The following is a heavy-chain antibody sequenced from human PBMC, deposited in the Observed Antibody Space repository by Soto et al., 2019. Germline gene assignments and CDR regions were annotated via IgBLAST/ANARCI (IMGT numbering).Heavy chain of an antibody. CDR3: ARGASNTNYYYYYGMDV. J-gene: IGHJ6*02. D-gene: IGHD6-6*01. V-gene: IGHV1-69*02. CDR2: IIPILGIA. Sequence: QVQLVQSGAEVKKPGSSVKVSCKASGGTFSSYTISWVRQAPGQGLEGMGRIIPILGIANYAQKFQGRVTITADKSTSTAYMELSSLRSEDTAVYYCARGASNTNYYYYYGMDVWGQGTTVTVSS. CDR1: GGTFSSYT.